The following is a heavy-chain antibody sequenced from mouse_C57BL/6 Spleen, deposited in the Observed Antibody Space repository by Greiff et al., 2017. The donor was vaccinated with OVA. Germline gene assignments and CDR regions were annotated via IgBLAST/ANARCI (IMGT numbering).Heavy chain of an antibody. D-gene: IGHD1-1*01. CDR1: GYSFTGYY. J-gene: IGHJ2*01. CDR2: INPSTGGT. Sequence: VQLKESGPELVKPGASVKISCKASGYSFTGYYMNWVKQSPEQSLEWIGEINPSTGGTTYNQKFKAKATLTVDKSSSTAYMQLKSLTSEDSAVYYCARIRYYGSSSFDDWGQGTTLTVSS. CDR3: ARIRYYGSSSFDD. V-gene: IGHV1-42*01.